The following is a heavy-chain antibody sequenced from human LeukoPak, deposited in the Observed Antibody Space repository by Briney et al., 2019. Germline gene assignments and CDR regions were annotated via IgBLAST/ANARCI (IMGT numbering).Heavy chain of an antibody. J-gene: IGHJ2*01. V-gene: IGHV1-2*02. Sequence: GASVKVSCKASGYTFTANYIHWVRQAPGQGLEWMGWINPNSGGTDYAQKFLGTVTMTRDTSISTAYMELSRLTSDDTAVYYCARASLGDSSAYYQRPYWYFDLWGRGTLVTVSS. CDR2: INPNSGGT. CDR3: ARASLGDSSAYYQRPYWYFDL. D-gene: IGHD3-22*01. CDR1: GYTFTANY.